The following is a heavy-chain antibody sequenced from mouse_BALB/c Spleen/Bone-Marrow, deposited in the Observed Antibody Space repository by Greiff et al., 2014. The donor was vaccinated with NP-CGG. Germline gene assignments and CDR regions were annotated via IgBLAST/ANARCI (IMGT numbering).Heavy chain of an antibody. J-gene: IGHJ4*01. D-gene: IGHD4-1*01. V-gene: IGHV14-3*02. CDR2: IDPANGTT. CDR3: ARWEYYAMDD. CDR1: GFNIKDTY. Sequence: EVQLQQSGAELVKPGASVKLSCTASGFNIKDTYMHWVKQRPEQGLEWIGRIDPANGTTKYDPKFQGKATITADTSSNTAYRQLSSLTSEETDVYYCARWEYYAMDDWGQGTSVTV.